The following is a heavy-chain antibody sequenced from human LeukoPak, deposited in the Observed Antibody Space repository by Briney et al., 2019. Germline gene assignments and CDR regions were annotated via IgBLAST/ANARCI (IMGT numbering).Heavy chain of an antibody. V-gene: IGHV4-34*01. D-gene: IGHD2-2*01. CDR1: GGSFSGYY. J-gene: IGHJ5*02. CDR3: ARGLELRYCSSNSCYPEWFDP. CDR2: INHSGST. Sequence: SETLSLTCAVYGGSFSGYYWSWIRQPPGKGLEWIGEINHSGSTNYNPSLKSRVTISVDTSKNQFSLKLSSVTAADTAVYYCARGLELRYCSSNSCYPEWFDPWGQGTLVTVSS.